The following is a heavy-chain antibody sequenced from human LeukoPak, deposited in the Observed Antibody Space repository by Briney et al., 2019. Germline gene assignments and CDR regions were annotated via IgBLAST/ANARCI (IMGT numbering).Heavy chain of an antibody. CDR2: INWNGDRT. CDR3: AGRDCTNGLCQFDY. D-gene: IGHD2-8*01. J-gene: IGHJ4*02. CDR1: GFTFNDYG. Sequence: PGGSLRLSCAASGFTFNDYGMSWVRQAPGKGLEWVSGINWNGDRTGYADSEKGRFTISRDNAKNSLYLQMNSLRAEDTAIYYCAGRDCTNGLCQFDYWGQGTLVTVSS. V-gene: IGHV3-20*04.